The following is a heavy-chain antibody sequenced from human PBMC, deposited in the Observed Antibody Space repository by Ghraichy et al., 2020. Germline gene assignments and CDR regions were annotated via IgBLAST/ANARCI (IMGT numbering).Heavy chain of an antibody. Sequence: GGSLRLSCAASGFSFTEYWMHWVRQTPGRGLEWVSHLNTDGTNVNYADSVKGRFTISRDNAKNTVYLQMISLTVEDTAFYYCVRSYKDGLRHFDYWGQGTVVTVSS. D-gene: IGHD1-14*01. CDR2: LNTDGTNV. CDR1: GFSFTEYW. J-gene: IGHJ4*02. V-gene: IGHV3-74*01. CDR3: VRSYKDGLRHFDY.